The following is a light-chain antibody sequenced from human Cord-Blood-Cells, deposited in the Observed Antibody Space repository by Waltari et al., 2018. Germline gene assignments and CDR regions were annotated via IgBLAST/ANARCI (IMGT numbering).Light chain of an antibody. J-gene: IGKJ1*01. CDR2: AAS. CDR3: QQSYSTPWT. CDR1: QSISSY. V-gene: IGKV1-39*01. Sequence: DIQMTQSPSSLSASVGARVTITCRASQSISSYLNWYQQKPGKAPKLLIDAASRLQRGVPSRVSGSESGTDFTLTISRLQPEDFATYYGQQSYSTPWTFGQGTKVEIK.